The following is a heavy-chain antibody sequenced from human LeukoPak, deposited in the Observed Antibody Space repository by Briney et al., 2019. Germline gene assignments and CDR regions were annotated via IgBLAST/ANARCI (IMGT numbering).Heavy chain of an antibody. D-gene: IGHD2-15*01. CDR3: ARGRIQHYCSGGSCYLPTAYYFDY. Sequence: SETLSLTCAVYGGSFSGYYWSWIRQPPGKGLEWIGEINHSGSTNYNPSLESRVTISVDTSKNQFSLKLSSVTAADTAVYYCARGRIQHYCSGGSCYLPTAYYFDYWGQGTLVTVSS. CDR1: GGSFSGYY. V-gene: IGHV4-34*01. J-gene: IGHJ4*02. CDR2: INHSGST.